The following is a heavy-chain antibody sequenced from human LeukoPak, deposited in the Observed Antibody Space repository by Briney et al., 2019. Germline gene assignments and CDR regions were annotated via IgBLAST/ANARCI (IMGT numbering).Heavy chain of an antibody. D-gene: IGHD2-15*01. CDR1: GGSISGSSYY. V-gene: IGHV4-39*01. CDR3: SRRAYCSGGTCYSDY. Sequence: PSETLSLTCTVSGGSISGSSYYWGWIPQPPGRGLEWIGSIYRSGSTYYNPSLKSRVTISVDTSKNQFSLKLSSVTASDTSVYYCSRRAYCSGGTCYSDYWGQGTLVTVSS. J-gene: IGHJ4*02. CDR2: IYRSGST.